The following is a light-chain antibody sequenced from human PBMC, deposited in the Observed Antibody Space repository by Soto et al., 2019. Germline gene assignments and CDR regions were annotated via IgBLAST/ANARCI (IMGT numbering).Light chain of an antibody. CDR1: SSDVGDYNY. V-gene: IGLV2-14*01. CDR3: SSYTSSSTL. Sequence: ALTQPASVSGSPGQSITISCTGTSSDVGDYNYVSWYQQHPGKAPKLMLYDVSNRPSGISNRFSGSKSGNTASLTISGLQAEDEADYYCSSYTSSSTLFGTGTKLTVL. J-gene: IGLJ1*01. CDR2: DVS.